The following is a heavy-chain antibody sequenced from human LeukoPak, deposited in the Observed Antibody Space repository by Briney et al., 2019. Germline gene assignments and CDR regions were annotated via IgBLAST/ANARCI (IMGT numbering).Heavy chain of an antibody. J-gene: IGHJ4*02. CDR3: ASRYCSGGSCYSGVFDY. CDR2: ISTSSSYI. V-gene: IGHV3-21*01. D-gene: IGHD2-15*01. CDR1: GFTFSSYS. Sequence: PGGSLRLSCAASGFTFSSYSMSWVRQAPGKGLEWVSSISTSSSYIYYADSVKGRFTISRDNAKNSLYLQMNSLRAEDTAVYYCASRYCSGGSCYSGVFDYWGQGTLVTVSS.